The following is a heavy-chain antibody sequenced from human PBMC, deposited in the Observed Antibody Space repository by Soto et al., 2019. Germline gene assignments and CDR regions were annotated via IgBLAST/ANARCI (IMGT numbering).Heavy chain of an antibody. D-gene: IGHD3-3*01. CDR1: GYTFTSYG. CDR3: ARHGRGYDFCSGDYNNYYYYYGMDV. CDR2: ISAYNGNT. J-gene: IGHJ6*02. V-gene: IGHV1-18*01. Sequence: GASVKVSCKASGYTFTSYGISWVRQAPGQGLEWMGWISAYNGNTNYAQKLQGRVTMTTDTSTSTAYMELRSLRSDDTAVYYCARHGRGYDFCSGDYNNYYYYYGMDVWGQETTVTVSS.